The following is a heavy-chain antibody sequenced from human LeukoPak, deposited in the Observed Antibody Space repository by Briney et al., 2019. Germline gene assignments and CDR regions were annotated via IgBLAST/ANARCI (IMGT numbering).Heavy chain of an antibody. Sequence: GGSLRLSCAASGFTVSSNYMSWVRQAPGKGLEWVAVIYSGGSTYYADSVKGRFTISRDNAKNSLYLQMSSLRSEDTAVYYCARGIDGYYDYWGQGTLVIVSS. CDR1: GFTVSSNY. D-gene: IGHD3-22*01. V-gene: IGHV3-66*01. J-gene: IGHJ4*02. CDR2: IYSGGST. CDR3: ARGIDGYYDY.